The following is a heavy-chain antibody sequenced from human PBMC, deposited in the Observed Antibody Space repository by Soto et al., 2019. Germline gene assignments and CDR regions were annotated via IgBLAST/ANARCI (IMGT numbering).Heavy chain of an antibody. CDR3: ARDLSSRLWFGELHASDI. V-gene: IGHV3-7*01. D-gene: IGHD3-10*01. J-gene: IGHJ3*02. Sequence: EVQLVESGGGLVQPGGSLRLSCAASGFTFSSYWMSWVRQAPGKGLEWVANIKQDGSEKYYVDSVKGRFTISRDNAKNSLYLQMNSLRAEDTAVYYCARDLSSRLWFGELHASDIRGQGTMVTVSS. CDR1: GFTFSSYW. CDR2: IKQDGSEK.